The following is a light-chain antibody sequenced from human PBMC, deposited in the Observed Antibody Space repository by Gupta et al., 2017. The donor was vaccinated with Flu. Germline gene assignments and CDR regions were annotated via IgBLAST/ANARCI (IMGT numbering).Light chain of an antibody. J-gene: IGLJ3*02. V-gene: IGLV3-25*02. CDR2: KES. CDR1: GLPRQF. Sequence: SHPLTPAPSMSVSPGQTARITCSWDGLPRQFVHWYQQKPGQAPVLWRFKESGRRSGVPERFSGSTSATTVTLTTTGVQAEDEADYYCHSADTSYTYHVFGGGTKL. CDR3: HSADTSYTYHV.